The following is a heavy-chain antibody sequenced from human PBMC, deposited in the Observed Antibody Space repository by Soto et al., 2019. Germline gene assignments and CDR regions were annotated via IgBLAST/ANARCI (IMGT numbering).Heavy chain of an antibody. D-gene: IGHD2-8*01. CDR3: ARHGGLMVYAVDFDY. CDR2: IYYSGST. CDR1: GGSISSSSYY. V-gene: IGHV4-39*01. Sequence: QLQLQESGPGLVKNSETLSLTCTVSGGSISSSSYYWGWIRQPPGKGLEWIGSIYYSGSTYYNPSLKSRVTISVDTSKNQFSLKLSSVTAADTAVYYCARHGGLMVYAVDFDYWGQGTLVTVSS. J-gene: IGHJ4*02.